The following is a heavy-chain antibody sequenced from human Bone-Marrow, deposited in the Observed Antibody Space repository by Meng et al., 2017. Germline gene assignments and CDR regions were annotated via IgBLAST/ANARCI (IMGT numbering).Heavy chain of an antibody. J-gene: IGHJ5*02. Sequence: QVHLTGSGQGSVKPSETLSLTCTVSGGSISSYYWSWIRQPAGKGLEWIGRIYTSGSTNYNPSLKSRVTMSVDTSKNQFSLKLSSVTAADTAVYYCARAGGVAVAGIFLGFDPWGQGTLVTVSS. CDR1: GGSISSYY. D-gene: IGHD6-19*01. CDR3: ARAGGVAVAGIFLGFDP. CDR2: IYTSGST. V-gene: IGHV4-4*07.